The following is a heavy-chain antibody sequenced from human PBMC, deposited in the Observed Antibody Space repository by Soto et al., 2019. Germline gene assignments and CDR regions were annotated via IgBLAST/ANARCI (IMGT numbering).Heavy chain of an antibody. CDR2: IIPILGIA. Sequence: QVQLVQSGAEVKKPGSSVKVSCKASGGTFSSYTISWVRQAPGQGLEWMGRIIPILGIANYAQKFQGRVTITADKSTSTAYMELSSLRSEDTAVYYCARVGTPYDSSGYWHYWGQGTLVTVSS. CDR3: ARVGTPYDSSGYWHY. CDR1: GGTFSSYT. D-gene: IGHD3-22*01. J-gene: IGHJ4*02. V-gene: IGHV1-69*02.